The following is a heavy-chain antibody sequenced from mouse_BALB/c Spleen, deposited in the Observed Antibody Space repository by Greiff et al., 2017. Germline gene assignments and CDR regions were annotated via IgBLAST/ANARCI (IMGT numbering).Heavy chain of an antibody. D-gene: IGHD4-1*01. V-gene: IGHV2-9*02. Sequence: QVQLQQSGPGLVAPSQSLSITCTVSGFSLTSYGVHWVRQPPGKGLEWLGVIWAGGSTNYNSALMSRLSISKDNSKSQVFLKMNSLQTDDTAMYYCARERDRTGSAMDYWGQGTSVTVSS. CDR1: GFSLTSYG. J-gene: IGHJ4*01. CDR3: ARERDRTGSAMDY. CDR2: IWAGGST.